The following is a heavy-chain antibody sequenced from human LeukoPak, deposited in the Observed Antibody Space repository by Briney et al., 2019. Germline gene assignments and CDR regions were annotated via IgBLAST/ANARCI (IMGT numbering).Heavy chain of an antibody. D-gene: IGHD3-10*01. V-gene: IGHV4-59*01. CDR1: GGSISSYY. J-gene: IGHJ5*02. CDR2: IYYSGST. CDR3: AKSMVRDRKGFDP. Sequence: SETLSLTCTVSGGSISSYYWSWIRQPPGKGLEWIGYIYYSGSTNYNPSLKSRVTISVDTSKNQFSLKLSSVTAADTAVYYCAKSMVRDRKGFDPWGQGTLVTVSS.